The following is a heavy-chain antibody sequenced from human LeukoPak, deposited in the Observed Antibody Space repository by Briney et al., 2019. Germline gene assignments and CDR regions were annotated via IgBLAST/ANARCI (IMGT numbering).Heavy chain of an antibody. CDR1: GYTFTSYD. CDR2: MNPSTGNT. J-gene: IGHJ4*02. Sequence: ASVKVSCKASGYTFTSYDINWVRQATGQGLEWMGWMNPSTGNTGYAQKFQGRVTMTRDTSTSTAYMELSSLKSEDTAVYYCARLSETPAFYPGGRYLYLAYWGQGAQVTVSS. V-gene: IGHV1-8*01. CDR3: ARLSETPAFYPGGRYLYLAY. D-gene: IGHD2-8*02.